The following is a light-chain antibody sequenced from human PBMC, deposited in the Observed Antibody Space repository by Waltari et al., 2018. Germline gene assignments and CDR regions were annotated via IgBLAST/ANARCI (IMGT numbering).Light chain of an antibody. CDR2: DVS. J-gene: IGLJ2*01. CDR1: SSDVGGYNY. Sequence: SALTQPASVSGSPVQSITFPSTRTSSDVGGYNYVSWYQQHPGKAPKIMIYDVSNRASGVSNLFSGSKSGNTASLSISGLQAEDEAVYYCSSYISSSTLELFGGGTSLTVL. CDR3: SSYISSSTLEL. V-gene: IGLV2-14*03.